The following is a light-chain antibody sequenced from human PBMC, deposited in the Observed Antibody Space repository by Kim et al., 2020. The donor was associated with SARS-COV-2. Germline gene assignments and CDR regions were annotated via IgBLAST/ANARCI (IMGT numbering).Light chain of an antibody. V-gene: IGKV3-15*01. CDR2: AAS. CDR1: QSVSNN. J-gene: IGKJ2*02. CDR3: QQYNNWPRT. Sequence: EIVMTQSPATLSVSPGERVTLSCRASQSVSNNFAWYQQKPGQAPRLLIYAASTRATGIPARFSGSGSETEFTLTISSLQSEDFAVYYCQQYNNWPRTFGQGTKLEI.